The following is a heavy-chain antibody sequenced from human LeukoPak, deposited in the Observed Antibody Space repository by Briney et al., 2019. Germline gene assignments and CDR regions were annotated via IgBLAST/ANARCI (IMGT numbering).Heavy chain of an antibody. CDR3: AKDPPYYYDSSGYGGGAFDI. CDR1: GFSFPYG. D-gene: IGHD3-22*01. CDR2: ITNSGENT. J-gene: IGHJ3*02. V-gene: IGHV3-23*01. Sequence: GGSLRLSCEASGFSFPYGMSWVRQAPGKGLEWVSGITNSGENTYYTDSVKGRFTISRDNSKNTLFLEMNSLRVEDTAVYYCAKDPPYYYDSSGYGGGAFDIWGQGTMVTVSS.